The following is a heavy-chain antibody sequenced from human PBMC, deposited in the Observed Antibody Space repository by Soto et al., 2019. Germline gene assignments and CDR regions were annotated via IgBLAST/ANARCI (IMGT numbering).Heavy chain of an antibody. CDR3: ARAAYSSGQTFLFDP. CDR2: INSDGSST. CDR1: RFTFSSFW. Sequence: EVQLVESGGGLVQPGGSLRLSCAASRFTFSSFWFHWVRQAPGKGLVWVSHINSDGSSTSYADSVKGRFTIPRDNAKNTLYLQMNSLRAEDTAVYYCARAAYSSGQTFLFDPWGQGTLVTVSS. D-gene: IGHD6-25*01. J-gene: IGHJ5*02. V-gene: IGHV3-74*01.